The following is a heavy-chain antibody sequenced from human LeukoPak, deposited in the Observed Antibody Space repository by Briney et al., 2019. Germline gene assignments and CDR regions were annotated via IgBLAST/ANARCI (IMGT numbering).Heavy chain of an antibody. Sequence: GGSLRLSCAASGFTVSSNYMSWVRQAPGKGLEWVSVIYSGGSTYYADSVKGRFTISRDNSKNTRYIQRNSLRAEDTAVYYCARSGPVMVFYYWGQGTLVTVSS. CDR2: IYSGGST. CDR3: ARSGPVMVFYY. J-gene: IGHJ4*02. D-gene: IGHD3-10*01. V-gene: IGHV3-66*01. CDR1: GFTVSSNY.